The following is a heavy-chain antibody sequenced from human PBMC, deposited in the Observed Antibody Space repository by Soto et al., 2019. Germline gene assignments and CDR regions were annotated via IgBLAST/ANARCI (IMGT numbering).Heavy chain of an antibody. V-gene: IGHV4-4*07. D-gene: IGHD2-15*01. Sequence: SETLSLTCSVSGGSISSYYCDWIRQPAGKGPEWIGRIYSSGSTNYNPSLQSRVTMSVDTSKNQFSLKLSSVTAADTAVYYCARETCSGGSCYAFFDYWGQGTLVTVSS. CDR1: GGSISSYY. J-gene: IGHJ4*02. CDR2: IYSSGST. CDR3: ARETCSGGSCYAFFDY.